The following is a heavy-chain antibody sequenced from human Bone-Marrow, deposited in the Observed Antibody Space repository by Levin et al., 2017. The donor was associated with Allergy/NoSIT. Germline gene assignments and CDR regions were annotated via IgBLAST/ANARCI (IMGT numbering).Heavy chain of an antibody. V-gene: IGHV3-23*01. J-gene: IGHJ4*02. D-gene: IGHD6-13*01. CDR2: ISGSGGST. CDR1: GFTFSNYA. CDR3: AKGIMLAAAGTPFDY. Sequence: GGSLRLSCAASGFTFSNYAMSWVRQAPGKGLEWVSVISGSGGSTYYADSVKGRFTISRDNSKNTLYLQMNSLRAEDTAVYYCAKGIMLAAAGTPFDYWGQGTLVTVSS.